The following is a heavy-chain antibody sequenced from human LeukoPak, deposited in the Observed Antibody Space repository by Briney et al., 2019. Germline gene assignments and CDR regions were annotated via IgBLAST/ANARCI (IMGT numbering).Heavy chain of an antibody. CDR3: AKASWASNADAVL. D-gene: IGHD3-16*01. CDR2: LRGDGET. J-gene: IGHJ4*02. V-gene: IGHV3-23*01. Sequence: GGSLRLSCAASGFIFSNYAMSWVRRAPARGLEWVSSLRGDGETFYADSVKGRFTLSRDESRNTVYLQLNNLRGEDTAVYYCAKASWASNADAVLWGQGTLVTVSS. CDR1: GFIFSNYA.